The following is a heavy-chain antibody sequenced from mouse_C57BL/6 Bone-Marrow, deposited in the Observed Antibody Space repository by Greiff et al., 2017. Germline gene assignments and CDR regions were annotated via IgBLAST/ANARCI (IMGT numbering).Heavy chain of an antibody. CDR1: GYTFTNYW. D-gene: IGHD1-1*01. Sequence: QVQLQQSGAELVRPGTSVKMSCKASGYTFTNYWIGWAKQRPGHGLEWIGDIYPGGGYTNYNEKFKGKATLTADKSSSTANMQFSSLTSEDSAIYYCARGGPYYYGSSTPFDYWGQGTTLTVSS. CDR3: ARGGPYYYGSSTPFDY. V-gene: IGHV1-63*01. J-gene: IGHJ2*01. CDR2: IYPGGGYT.